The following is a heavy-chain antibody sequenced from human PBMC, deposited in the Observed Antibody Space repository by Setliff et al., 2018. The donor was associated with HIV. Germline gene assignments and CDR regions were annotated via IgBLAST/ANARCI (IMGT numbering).Heavy chain of an antibody. Sequence: NPSETLSLTCTVSGGSISSGNYYWSWIRQPAGKGLEWIGRIYTSGSTNYNPSLKSRVTISVDTSKNQFSLKLSSVTAADTAVYYCARGLNYYGSGSYLPLGYWGQGTLVTVSS. D-gene: IGHD3-10*01. CDR2: IYTSGST. CDR3: ARGLNYYGSGSYLPLGY. V-gene: IGHV4-61*02. J-gene: IGHJ4*02. CDR1: GGSISSGNYY.